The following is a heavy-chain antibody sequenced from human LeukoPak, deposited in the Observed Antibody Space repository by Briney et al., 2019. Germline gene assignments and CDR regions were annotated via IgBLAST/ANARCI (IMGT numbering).Heavy chain of an antibody. Sequence: PGGSLRLSCAASGFTFSSYWMSWVRQAPGKGLEWVANIKQDESEKYYVDSVKGRFTISRDNAKNSLYLQMNSLRAEDTAVYYCARDDCSSISCYHNWFDPWGQGTLVTVSS. D-gene: IGHD2-2*01. CDR3: ARDDCSSISCYHNWFDP. V-gene: IGHV3-7*01. J-gene: IGHJ5*02. CDR2: IKQDESEK. CDR1: GFTFSSYW.